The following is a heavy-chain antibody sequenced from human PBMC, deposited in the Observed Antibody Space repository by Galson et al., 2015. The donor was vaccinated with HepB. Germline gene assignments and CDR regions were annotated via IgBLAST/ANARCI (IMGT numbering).Heavy chain of an antibody. D-gene: IGHD5-24*01. Sequence: SVKVSCKASGGTFSSYAISWVRQAPGQGLEWMGGIIPIFGTANYAQKFQGRVTITADESTSTAYMELSSLRSEDTAVYYCARFTPRRDGYNYFDYWGQGTLVTVSS. V-gene: IGHV1-69*13. J-gene: IGHJ4*02. CDR2: IIPIFGTA. CDR3: ARFTPRRDGYNYFDY. CDR1: GGTFSSYA.